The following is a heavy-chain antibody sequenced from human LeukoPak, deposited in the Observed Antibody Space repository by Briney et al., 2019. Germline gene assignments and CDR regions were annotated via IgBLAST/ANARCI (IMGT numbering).Heavy chain of an antibody. CDR1: GSSFTSYW. J-gene: IGHJ5*02. CDR3: ARQVTMVRGVIGFDP. CDR2: IDPSDSYT. Sequence: GASLRISCKGSGSSFTSYWISWVRQMPGKGLEWMGRIDPSDSYTNYSPSFQGHVTISADKSISTAYLQWSSLKASDTAMYYCARQVTMVRGVIGFDPWGQGTLVTVSS. D-gene: IGHD3-10*01. V-gene: IGHV5-10-1*01.